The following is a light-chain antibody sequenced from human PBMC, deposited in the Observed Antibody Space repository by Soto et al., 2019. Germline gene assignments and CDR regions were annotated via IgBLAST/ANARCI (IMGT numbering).Light chain of an antibody. CDR3: QQYDGWPWT. Sequence: EIVMTQSAATLSVSPGERATLSCRASQSVSSNLAWYQQKPGQAPRLLIYGASTRATGIPARFSGSGSGTEFTLTISSLQSEDFVVYFCQQYDGWPWTFGQGTKVDIK. V-gene: IGKV3-15*01. CDR2: GAS. CDR1: QSVSSN. J-gene: IGKJ1*01.